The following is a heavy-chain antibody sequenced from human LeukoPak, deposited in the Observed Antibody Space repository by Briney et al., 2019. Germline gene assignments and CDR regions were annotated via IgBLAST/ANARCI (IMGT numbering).Heavy chain of an antibody. D-gene: IGHD1-20*01. Sequence: GGSLRLSCAASGFSFSSYGMQWVRQAPGKGLEWVAFIRYDGSNTYYADSVKGRITISRDNSKNTLYLQMNSLRAEDTAVYYCAKETLTGGDRYFDLWGRGTLVTVSS. CDR2: IRYDGSNT. J-gene: IGHJ2*01. CDR3: AKETLTGGDRYFDL. CDR1: GFSFSSYG. V-gene: IGHV3-30*02.